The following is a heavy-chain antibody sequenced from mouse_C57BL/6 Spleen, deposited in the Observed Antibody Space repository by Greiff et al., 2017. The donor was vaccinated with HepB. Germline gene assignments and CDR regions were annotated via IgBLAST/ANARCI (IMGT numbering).Heavy chain of an antibody. CDR3: ARWGTGYFDV. J-gene: IGHJ1*03. CDR2: INPNNGGT. Sequence: VQLQQSGPELVKPGASVKISCKASGYTFTDYYMNWVKQSHGKSLEWIGDINPNNGGTSYNQKFKGKATLTVDKSSSTAYMELRSLTSEDSAVYYCARWGTGYFDVWGTGTTVTVSS. V-gene: IGHV1-26*01. CDR1: GYTFTDYY. D-gene: IGHD3-3*01.